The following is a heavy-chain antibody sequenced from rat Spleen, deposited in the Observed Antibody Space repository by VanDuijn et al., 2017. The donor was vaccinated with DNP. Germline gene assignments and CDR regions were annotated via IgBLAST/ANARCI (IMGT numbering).Heavy chain of an antibody. J-gene: IGHJ2*01. D-gene: IGHD1-2*01. CDR1: GFTFSDYN. CDR2: IIYDGSRT. CDR3: ASWAPIAPLSTSNY. V-gene: IGHV5S10*01. Sequence: EVQLVESGGGLVQPGRSLKLSCAASGFTFSDYNMAWVRQAPKKGLEWVATIIYDGSRTYYRDSVKGRFTFSRDNAENTVYLQMSSLRSEDTATYYCASWAPIAPLSTSNYWGQGVMVTVSS.